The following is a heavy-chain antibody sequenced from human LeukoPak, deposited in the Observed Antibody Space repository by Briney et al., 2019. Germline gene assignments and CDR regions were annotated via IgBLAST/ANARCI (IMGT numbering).Heavy chain of an antibody. Sequence: AGGSLRLSCTASGFTFSTYWISWVRQAPGEGLEWVANIKEDGSDKYYVDSVKGRFTISRDNVKNSLYLQMNSLRAEDTAVYYCARDRGRLQFDYWGQGTLVTVSS. D-gene: IGHD5-24*01. CDR3: ARDRGRLQFDY. CDR2: IKEDGSDK. CDR1: GFTFSTYW. V-gene: IGHV3-7*03. J-gene: IGHJ4*02.